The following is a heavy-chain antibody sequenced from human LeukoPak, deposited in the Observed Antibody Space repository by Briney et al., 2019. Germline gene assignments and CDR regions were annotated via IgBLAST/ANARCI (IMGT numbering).Heavy chain of an antibody. CDR2: IKQDGSEK. Sequence: GSLRLSCAASGFTFSSYWMSWVRQAPGKGLEWVANIKQDGSEKYYVDSVKGRFTISRDNAKNSLYLQMNSLRAEDTAVYYCAREAYDFLYYYYYGMDVWGQGTTVTVSS. CDR1: GFTFSSYW. CDR3: AREAYDFLYYYYYGMDV. V-gene: IGHV3-7*01. D-gene: IGHD3-3*01. J-gene: IGHJ6*02.